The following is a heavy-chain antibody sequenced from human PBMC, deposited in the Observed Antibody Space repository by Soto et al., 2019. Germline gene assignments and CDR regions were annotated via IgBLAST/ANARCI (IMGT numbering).Heavy chain of an antibody. CDR2: ISSYSTYT. V-gene: IGHV3-11*06. D-gene: IGHD5-18*01. CDR1: GFTFSDYY. J-gene: IGHJ5*02. Sequence: GGSLRLSCTASGFTFSDYYMSWIRQAPGKGLEWVSYISSYSTYTDYADSVKGRFTISRDNSKNTLYLQMNSLRDEDTAVYYCARAMDAAMASKDNWFDPWGQGTLVTVSS. CDR3: ARAMDAAMASKDNWFDP.